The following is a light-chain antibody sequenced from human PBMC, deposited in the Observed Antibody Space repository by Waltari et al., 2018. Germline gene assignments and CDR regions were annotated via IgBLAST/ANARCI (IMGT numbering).Light chain of an antibody. Sequence: QSALPPPASVSGSPGQSITLSCSATDRDVGAYAFVSLYQQHPGKAPHLIIYEVSNRPSGISNRFSASKSGNTASLTISGLQAEDEADYYCSSYTTSSAPGVFGTGTRVTVL. CDR3: SSYTTSSAPGV. CDR2: EVS. V-gene: IGLV2-14*01. CDR1: DRDVGAYAF. J-gene: IGLJ1*01.